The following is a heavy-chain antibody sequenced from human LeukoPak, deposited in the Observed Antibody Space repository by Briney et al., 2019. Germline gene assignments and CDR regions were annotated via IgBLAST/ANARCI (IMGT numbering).Heavy chain of an antibody. CDR2: ISAYNGNT. CDR3: ARDGTTVVTRDAFDI. Sequence: ASVKVSCKASGYTFTSYGTSWVRQAPGQGLEWMGWISAYNGNTNYAQKLQGRVTMTTDTSTSTAYMELRGLRSDDTAVYYCARDGTTVVTRDAFDIWGQGTMVTVSS. J-gene: IGHJ3*02. CDR1: GYTFTSYG. D-gene: IGHD4-23*01. V-gene: IGHV1-18*01.